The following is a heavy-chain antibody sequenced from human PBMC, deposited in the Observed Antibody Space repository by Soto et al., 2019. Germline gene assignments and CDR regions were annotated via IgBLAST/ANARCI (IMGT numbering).Heavy chain of an antibody. CDR1: GFTFSSYA. Sequence: PGGSLRLSCAASGFTFSSYAMSWVRQAPGKGLEWVSAISGSGGSTYYADSVKGRFTISRDNSKNTLYLQMNSLRAEDTAVYYCAKGGAWDYYDSSGYYYDDAFDIWGQGTMVTVSS. J-gene: IGHJ3*02. CDR3: AKGGAWDYYDSSGYYYDDAFDI. CDR2: ISGSGGST. D-gene: IGHD3-22*01. V-gene: IGHV3-23*01.